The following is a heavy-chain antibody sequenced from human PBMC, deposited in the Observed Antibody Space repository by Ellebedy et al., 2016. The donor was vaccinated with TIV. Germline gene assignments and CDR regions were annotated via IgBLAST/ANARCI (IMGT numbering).Heavy chain of an antibody. J-gene: IGHJ4*02. CDR2: INHSGST. D-gene: IGHD5-18*01. V-gene: IGHV4-34*01. CDR3: ASYLYNYGSNYFDY. CDR1: GFTFSSYW. Sequence: ESLKISXAASGFTFSSYWMSWIRQPPGKGLEWIGEINHSGSTYYNPSLKSRVTISVDTSKNQFSLKLSSVTAADTAVYYCASYLYNYGSNYFDYWGQGTLVTVSS.